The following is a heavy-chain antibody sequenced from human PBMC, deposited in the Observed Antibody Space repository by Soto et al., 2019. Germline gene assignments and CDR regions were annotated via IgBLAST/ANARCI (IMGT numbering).Heavy chain of an antibody. Sequence: SETLSLTCTVSGGSLSSYYWTCIRQSPGKGLEWIGYVYFSGNTNYNPSLKSRVTISIDTSNNQFSLRLASVTETDTSFYYCGSVRPSGYVLSWGPGTLVTVSS. CDR1: GGSLSSYY. V-gene: IGHV4-59*08. D-gene: IGHD6-25*01. J-gene: IGHJ5*02. CDR2: VYFSGNT. CDR3: GSVRPSGYVLS.